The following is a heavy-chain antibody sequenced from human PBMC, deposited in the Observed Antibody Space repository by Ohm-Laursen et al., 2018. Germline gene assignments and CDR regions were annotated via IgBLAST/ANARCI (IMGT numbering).Heavy chain of an antibody. Sequence: SETLSLTCNVSGGSISNYYWSWIRQPPGKGLEWIGYIYYSGSTSYNPSLKSRVTISVDTSKNQFSLKLSSVTAADTAVYYCAREGGSLDYWGQGTLVTVSS. D-gene: IGHD2-15*01. CDR1: GGSISNYY. J-gene: IGHJ4*02. V-gene: IGHV4-59*01. CDR3: AREGGSLDY. CDR2: IYYSGST.